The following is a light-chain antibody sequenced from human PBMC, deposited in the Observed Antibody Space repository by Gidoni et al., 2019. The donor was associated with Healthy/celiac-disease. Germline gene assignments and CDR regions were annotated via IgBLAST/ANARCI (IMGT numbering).Light chain of an antibody. CDR2: DAS. Sequence: EVVLPQSPATLSLSPGARATLSCRASQRVSSYLAWYQQKPGQAPRRLIYDASNRATAIPARFSGSGSGTDFTLTISSLEPEDFAVDYCQQRSNWPPGLTFGGGTKVEIK. J-gene: IGKJ4*01. V-gene: IGKV3-11*01. CDR3: QQRSNWPPGLT. CDR1: QRVSSY.